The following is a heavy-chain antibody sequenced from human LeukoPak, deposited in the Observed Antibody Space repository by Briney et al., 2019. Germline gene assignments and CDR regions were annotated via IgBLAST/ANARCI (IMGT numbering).Heavy chain of an antibody. Sequence: PGGSLRLSCAASGFTFSSYSMHWVRQAPGKGLEFVSVIGGGGVTTFYADSVKDRFTISRDNFKNTLYLEMGSLRAEDMAVYFCAREGGGSGLWYYDSWGRGPLVTVS. D-gene: IGHD1-26*01. CDR2: IGGGGVTT. J-gene: IGHJ2*01. CDR3: AREGGGSGLWYYDS. CDR1: GFTFSSYS. V-gene: IGHV3-64*02.